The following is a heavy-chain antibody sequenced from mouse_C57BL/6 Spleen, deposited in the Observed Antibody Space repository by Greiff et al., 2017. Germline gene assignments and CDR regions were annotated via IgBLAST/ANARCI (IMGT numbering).Heavy chain of an antibody. D-gene: IGHD2-1*01. V-gene: IGHV1-55*01. J-gene: IGHJ2*01. CDR3: ARGHYGNSYFDY. CDR1: GYTFTSYW. Sequence: QVQLQQSGAELVKPGASVKMSCKASGYTFTSYWLTWVKQRPGQGLEWIGDIYPGSGSTNYNEKFKSKATLTVDTSSSTAYMQLSSLTSEDSAVYYCARGHYGNSYFDYWGQGTTLTVSS. CDR2: IYPGSGST.